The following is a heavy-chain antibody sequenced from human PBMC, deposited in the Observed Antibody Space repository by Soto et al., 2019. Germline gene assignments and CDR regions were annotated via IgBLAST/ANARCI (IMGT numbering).Heavy chain of an antibody. CDR3: ARSFSETMVRGYGYFDY. J-gene: IGHJ4*02. CDR1: GGSISSGDYY. V-gene: IGHV4-30-4*01. CDR2: IYYSGST. D-gene: IGHD3-10*01. Sequence: TLSLTCTVSGGSISSGDYYWSWIRQPPGKGLEWIGYIYYSGSTYYNPSLKSRVTISVDTSKNQFSLKLSSVTAADTAVYYCARSFSETMVRGYGYFDYWGQGTLVTVSS.